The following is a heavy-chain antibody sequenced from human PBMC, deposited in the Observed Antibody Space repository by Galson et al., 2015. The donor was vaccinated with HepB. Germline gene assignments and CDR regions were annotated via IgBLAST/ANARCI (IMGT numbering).Heavy chain of an antibody. J-gene: IGHJ4*02. CDR2: INTSTGKP. V-gene: IGHV7-4-1*02. CDR3: ARTFYCDY. CDR1: GYPFTSYA. Sequence: SVKVSCKASGYPFTSYAINWVRQAPGQDLEWMGWINTSTGKPTYAQGFTGRFVFSLDTSVNTAFLQINSLKAEDTAVYFCARTFYCDYWGQGALVTVSS. D-gene: IGHD2/OR15-2a*01.